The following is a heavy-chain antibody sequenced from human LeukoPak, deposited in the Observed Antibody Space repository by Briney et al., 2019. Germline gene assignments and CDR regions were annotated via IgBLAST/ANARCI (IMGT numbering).Heavy chain of an antibody. V-gene: IGHV4-61*02. CDR1: GDSISSGSYY. CDR2: IYTSGST. Sequence: SETLSLTCTVSGDSISSGSYYWSWIRQPAWKGLEWIGRIYTSGSTNYNPSLKSRVTISVDTSKNQFSLKLSSVTAADTAVYYCARDPSSYDILTGYHVYNWFDPWGQGTLVTVSS. CDR3: ARDPSSYDILTGYHVYNWFDP. J-gene: IGHJ5*02. D-gene: IGHD3-9*01.